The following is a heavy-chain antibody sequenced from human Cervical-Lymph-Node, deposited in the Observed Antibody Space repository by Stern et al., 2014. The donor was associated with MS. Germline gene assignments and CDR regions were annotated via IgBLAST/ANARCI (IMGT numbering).Heavy chain of an antibody. CDR1: GGTFNTIE. CDR3: VRDQGGIAAT. CDR2: INHLIGIT. Sequence: VQLLESGAEVKKPGSSMKVSCKASGGTFNTIEISWVRQAPGQGLEWMGGINHLIGITHYAQKVQGSATIVADESTNTVNMKLSSLRSEDTAVYYCVRDQGGIAATWGQGTQVTVSS. J-gene: IGHJ4*02. V-gene: IGHV1-69*01. D-gene: IGHD6-13*01.